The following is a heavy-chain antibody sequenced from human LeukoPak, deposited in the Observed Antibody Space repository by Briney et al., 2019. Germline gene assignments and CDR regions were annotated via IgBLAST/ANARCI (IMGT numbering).Heavy chain of an antibody. CDR2: VSYDGSNK. CDR1: GFTFSTYG. CDR3: AKSIGDYRTLDWFDP. V-gene: IGHV3-30*18. Sequence: PGGSLRLSCAASGFTFSTYGMHWVRQAPGKGLEWVAVVSYDGSNKYHADPVKGRFTISRDNSKNTLYLQMNSLRAEDTAVYYCAKSIGDYRTLDWFDPWGQGTLVTVS. D-gene: IGHD4-11*01. J-gene: IGHJ5*02.